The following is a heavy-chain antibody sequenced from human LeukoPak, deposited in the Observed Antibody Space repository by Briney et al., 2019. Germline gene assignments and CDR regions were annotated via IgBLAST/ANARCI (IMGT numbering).Heavy chain of an antibody. V-gene: IGHV1-8*01. CDR3: ASLRAVAGTGEYYFDY. D-gene: IGHD6-19*01. Sequence: ASVKVSCKASGYPFSNYDINWVRRAPGQGLEWMGWMNPKSGNTGYGQKFQGRGTMTRNTSISTAYMELSSLRSEDTAVYYCASLRAVAGTGEYYFDYWGQGTLVTVSS. CDR2: MNPKSGNT. J-gene: IGHJ4*02. CDR1: GYPFSNYD.